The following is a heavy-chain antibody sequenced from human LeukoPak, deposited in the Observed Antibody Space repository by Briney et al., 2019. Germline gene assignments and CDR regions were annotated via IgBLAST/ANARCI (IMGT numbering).Heavy chain of an antibody. Sequence: GGSLRLSCAASGFTFSSYSMNWVRQAPGKGLEWVANIKQDGSEKYYVDSVKGRFTISRDNAKNSLYLQMNSLRAEDTAVYYCARHVLLWFGEATDFDYWGQGTLVTVSS. V-gene: IGHV3-7*01. CDR3: ARHVLLWFGEATDFDY. D-gene: IGHD3-10*01. CDR1: GFTFSSYS. J-gene: IGHJ4*02. CDR2: IKQDGSEK.